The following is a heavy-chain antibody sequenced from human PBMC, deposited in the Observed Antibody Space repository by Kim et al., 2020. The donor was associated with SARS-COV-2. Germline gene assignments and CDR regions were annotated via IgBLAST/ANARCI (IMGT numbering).Heavy chain of an antibody. J-gene: IGHJ4*02. Sequence: REKDYVDSAKGRFTIYRDNAKNALYLQMNSLRAEDTAVYDCARAGWEFDYWGQGTLVTVSS. CDR3: ARAGWEFDY. D-gene: IGHD1-26*01. CDR2: REK. V-gene: IGHV3-7*01.